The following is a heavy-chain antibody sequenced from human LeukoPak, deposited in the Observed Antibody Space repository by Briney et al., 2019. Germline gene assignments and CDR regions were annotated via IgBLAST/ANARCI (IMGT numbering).Heavy chain of an antibody. D-gene: IGHD4-23*01. CDR3: AREMGVVTAHGIDV. Sequence: PSETLSLTCIVSGGSISSISSNNYHWGWIRQPPGKGLEWIGSIYYSGSTYYNPSLKSRVTISVDTSKNLFSLKLSSVTAADTALYYCAREMGVVTAHGIDVWGQGTTVTVSS. J-gene: IGHJ6*02. CDR1: GGSISSISSNNYH. CDR2: IYYSGST. V-gene: IGHV4-39*02.